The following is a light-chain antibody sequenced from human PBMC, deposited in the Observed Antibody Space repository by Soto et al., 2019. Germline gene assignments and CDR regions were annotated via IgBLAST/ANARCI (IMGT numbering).Light chain of an antibody. J-gene: IGLJ1*01. CDR2: STN. CDR3: LLSYGGTYV. CDR1: TGAVTRGYY. Sequence: QTVVTQEPSLTVSPGGKVTLTCAPSTGAVTRGYYPNWFQQKPGQAPRALIYSTNNKHSWTPARFSGSLLGGKAALTLSGVQPEDEAEYYCLLSYGGTYVFGTGTKLTVL. V-gene: IGLV7-43*01.